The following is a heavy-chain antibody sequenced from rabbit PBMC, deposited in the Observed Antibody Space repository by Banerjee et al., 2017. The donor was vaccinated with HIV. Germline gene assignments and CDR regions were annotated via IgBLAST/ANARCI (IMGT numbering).Heavy chain of an antibody. CDR1: GFSLNIYE. D-gene: IGHD4-1*01. V-gene: IGHV1S45*01. J-gene: IGHJ4*01. CDR2: IYSGSSGST. Sequence: QEQLEESGGDLVKPGASLTLTCTASGFSLNIYEMCWVHQAPGKGLEWIACIYSGSSGSTYYASWAKGRFTISKTSSTTVDLKMTSLTAADTATYFCVRTVAGVYFNLWGQGTLVTVS. CDR3: VRTVAGVYFNL.